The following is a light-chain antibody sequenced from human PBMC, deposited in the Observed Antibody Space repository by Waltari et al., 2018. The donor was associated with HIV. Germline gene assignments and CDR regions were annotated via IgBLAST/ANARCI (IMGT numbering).Light chain of an antibody. CDR2: GAS. CDR1: QSVSDSF. CDR3: QVFGSSPRFT. V-gene: IGKV3-20*01. J-gene: IGKJ3*01. Sequence: EIVLTQSPGTLSLSPGDRATLSCRASQSVSDSFLNWYQQKPGQPPRLLIYGASSRATGIPDRFRGSGSGTDFTLTISRLEPEDYAVYYCQVFGSSPRFTFGPGTRVEIK.